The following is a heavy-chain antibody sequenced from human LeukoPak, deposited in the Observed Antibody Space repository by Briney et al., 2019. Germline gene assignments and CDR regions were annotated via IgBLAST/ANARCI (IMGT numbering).Heavy chain of an antibody. V-gene: IGHV3-23*01. CDR1: GFTFSSYA. CDR3: AKSLWFGELSLFDY. Sequence: GGSLRLSCAASGFTFSSYAMSWVLRAPGKGLEWVSAISGSGGSTYYADSVKGRFTISRDNSKNTLYLQMNSLRAEDTAVYYCAKSLWFGELSLFDYWGQGTLVTVSS. D-gene: IGHD3-10*01. CDR2: ISGSGGST. J-gene: IGHJ4*02.